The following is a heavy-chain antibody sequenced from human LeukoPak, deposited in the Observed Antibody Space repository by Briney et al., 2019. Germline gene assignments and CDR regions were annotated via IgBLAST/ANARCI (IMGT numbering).Heavy chain of an antibody. J-gene: IGHJ3*02. CDR2: IGSSGSTV. Sequence: GGSLRLSCAASGFSFSSYEMNWDRQAPGKGLEWVSYIGSSGSTVYYADSVKGRFTISRDNAKNSLYLQMNSLRDEDTAVYYCARDTLVYADSPDAFDIWGQGTMVTVSS. V-gene: IGHV3-48*03. CDR3: ARDTLVYADSPDAFDI. CDR1: GFSFSSYE. D-gene: IGHD4-17*01.